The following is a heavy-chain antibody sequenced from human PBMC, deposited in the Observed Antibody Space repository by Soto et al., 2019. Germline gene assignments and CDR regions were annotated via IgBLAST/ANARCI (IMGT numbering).Heavy chain of an antibody. CDR3: ARRGHDYGDSLDY. D-gene: IGHD4-17*01. J-gene: IGHJ4*02. CDR2: ISYDGRNK. CDR1: GFTFRSDG. V-gene: IGHV3-30*03. Sequence: QVQLVESGGGVVQPGRSLRLSCGAYGFTFRSDGMHWVRQAPGRGMEWVAYISYDGRNKYYVDSVKGRFTISRDNSKNTLYLQMNSLRAEDTAVYYCARRGHDYGDSLDYWGQGTLVTVSS.